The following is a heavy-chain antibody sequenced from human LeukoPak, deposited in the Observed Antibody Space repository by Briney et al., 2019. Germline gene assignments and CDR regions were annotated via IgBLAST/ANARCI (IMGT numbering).Heavy chain of an antibody. V-gene: IGHV3-23*01. CDR3: AKNPPTVSAVYYYYMDV. J-gene: IGHJ6*03. CDR1: GFTFSSYA. Sequence: PVGSLRLSCAASGFTFSSYAMSWVRQAPGKGLEWVSTISGSGGSTYYADSVKGRFTISRDDSKNTLYLQMISLRAEDTAIYYCAKNPPTVSAVYYYYMDVWGKGTTVTVSS. D-gene: IGHD4-11*01. CDR2: ISGSGGST.